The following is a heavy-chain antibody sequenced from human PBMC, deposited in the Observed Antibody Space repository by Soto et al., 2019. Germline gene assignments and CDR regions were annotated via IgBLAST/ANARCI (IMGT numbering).Heavy chain of an antibody. D-gene: IGHD2-15*01. J-gene: IGHJ5*02. Sequence: GGSLRLSCAASGFTLSTYWMHWVRQVPGKGLVWVSRISSGGTYTNYADSVKGGFTISRHSALNTLFLQMNYLTGEDTAVYYCARTFVDGMAGFGPWGQGTLVTVSS. CDR1: GFTLSTYW. CDR3: ARTFVDGMAGFGP. CDR2: ISSGGTYT. V-gene: IGHV3-74*01.